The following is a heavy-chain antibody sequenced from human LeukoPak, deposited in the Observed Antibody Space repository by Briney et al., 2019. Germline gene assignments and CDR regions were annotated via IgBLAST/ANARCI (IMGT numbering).Heavy chain of an antibody. J-gene: IGHJ4*02. Sequence: GGSLRLSCAASGFTFSSYWMSWVRQAPGKGLEWVANIKQDGSEKYYVDSVKGRFTISRDNAKNSLYLQTNSLRAEDAAVYYCARDGPTECSSTSCYSRKGFDYWGQGTLVTVSS. V-gene: IGHV3-7*03. CDR1: GFTFSSYW. CDR2: IKQDGSEK. CDR3: ARDGPTECSSTSCYSRKGFDY. D-gene: IGHD2-2*01.